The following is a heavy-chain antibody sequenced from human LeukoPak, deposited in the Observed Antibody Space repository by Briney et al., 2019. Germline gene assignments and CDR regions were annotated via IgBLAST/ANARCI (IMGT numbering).Heavy chain of an antibody. Sequence: PQASVKVSCKASGYTFTTYAMNWVRQAPGQGLEWMGWINTNTGNPTYAQGFTGRFVFSLDTSVSTAYLQINSLKAEDTAVYYCARDSISGSYVHYDNWGQGTLVTVSS. J-gene: IGHJ4*02. D-gene: IGHD1-26*01. CDR3: ARDSISGSYVHYDN. CDR1: GYTFTTYA. CDR2: INTNTGNP. V-gene: IGHV7-4-1*02.